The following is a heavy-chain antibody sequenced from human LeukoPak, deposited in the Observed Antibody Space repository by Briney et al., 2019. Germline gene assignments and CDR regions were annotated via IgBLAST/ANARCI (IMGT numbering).Heavy chain of an antibody. CDR3: ARGTGSYDYYYYMDV. CDR1: GFTFSSYW. D-gene: IGHD1-14*01. V-gene: IGHV3-7*01. Sequence: PGGSLRLSCAASGFTFSSYWLSWVRQAPGKGLEWLANIKEDGSEKYYVDSVKGRFTISRDNDKNSLYLQMNSLRAEDTAVYYCARGTGSYDYYYYMDVWGKGTTVTISS. J-gene: IGHJ6*03. CDR2: IKEDGSEK.